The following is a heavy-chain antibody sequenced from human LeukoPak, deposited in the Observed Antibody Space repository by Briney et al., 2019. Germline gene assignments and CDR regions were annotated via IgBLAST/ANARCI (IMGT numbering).Heavy chain of an antibody. Sequence: PGGSLRLSCAASGFTFTNAWMNWVRQAPGKGLEWVGRIRSEAGGGTTDYAAPGKGRFTVARADSRTTLSLQMNSLKPQDTGVYYCSTGGSQDDRFESWGQGTLVTVSP. V-gene: IGHV3-15*07. CDR3: STGGSQDDRFES. D-gene: IGHD1-26*01. CDR2: IRSEAGGGTT. CDR1: GFTFTNAW. J-gene: IGHJ4*02.